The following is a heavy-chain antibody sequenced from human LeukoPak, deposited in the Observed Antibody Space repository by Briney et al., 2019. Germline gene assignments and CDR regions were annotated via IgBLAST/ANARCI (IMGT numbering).Heavy chain of an antibody. CDR3: ARDHGRGSTDYFDY. J-gene: IGHJ4*02. CDR1: GFTFSSYS. Sequence: GGSLRLSCAASGFTFSSYSMNWVRQAPGKGLEWVSSISSSSSYIYSADSVKGRFSISRDTAKNSLYLQMNSLGVDDTAVYYCARDHGRGSTDYFDYWGQGTLVTVSS. CDR2: ISSSSSYI. V-gene: IGHV3-21*01. D-gene: IGHD3-10*01.